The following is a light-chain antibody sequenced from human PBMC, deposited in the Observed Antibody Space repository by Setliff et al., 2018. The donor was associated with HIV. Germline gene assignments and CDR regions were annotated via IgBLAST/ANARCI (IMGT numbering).Light chain of an antibody. J-gene: IGLJ1*01. CDR2: QVT. CDR1: SNDVGRYDL. Sequence: QSALTQPASVSGSPGQSITISCTGTSNDVGRYDLVSWYQQHPARAPKLIIYQVTKRPSGVSNRFSGSKSGNTASLTISGLQAEDEADYYCCSNTGSNTYVFGTGTKVTVL. CDR3: CSNTGSNTYV. V-gene: IGLV2-23*02.